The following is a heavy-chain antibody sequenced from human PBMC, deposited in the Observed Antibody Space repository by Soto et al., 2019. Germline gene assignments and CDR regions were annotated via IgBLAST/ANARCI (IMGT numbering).Heavy chain of an antibody. CDR3: GTTSATVGATDDVFDM. J-gene: IGHJ3*02. CDR2: ITASGTYT. V-gene: IGHV3-21*01. CDR1: GLPFSLQT. Sequence: EVQLVESGGGLVKPGGSLRLSCAASGLPFSLQTMSWFRQAPGKGLEWISTITASGTYTYYADSVKGRFTISRHNAQPSLFLQMDPLRAADTALYYWGTTSATVGATDDVFDMWGQGTMVTVSS. D-gene: IGHD1-26*01.